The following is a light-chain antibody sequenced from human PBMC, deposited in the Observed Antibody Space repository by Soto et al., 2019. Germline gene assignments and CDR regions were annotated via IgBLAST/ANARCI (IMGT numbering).Light chain of an antibody. CDR3: SSYTSSRIPV. CDR1: SSDVGGYNY. V-gene: IGLV2-14*01. J-gene: IGLJ2*01. Sequence: QSALTQPASVSGSPGQSITISCTGTSSDVGGYNYVSWYQQHPGKAPKLMIYEARNRPSGVSTRFSGFKSGNTASLTISGLQAEDEADYYCSSYTSSRIPVFGGGTQLTVL. CDR2: EAR.